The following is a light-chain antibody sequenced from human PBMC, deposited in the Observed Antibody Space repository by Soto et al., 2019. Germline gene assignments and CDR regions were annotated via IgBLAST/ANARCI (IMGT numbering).Light chain of an antibody. CDR1: SSNIGAGFD. CDR3: QSYDSRLSAVV. Sequence: QSVLTQPPSVSGAPGQRVTISCTGNSSNIGAGFDVHWYQQLPGTAPKLLIYDNSNRPSGVPDRFSGSKSGTSASLAITGLQAEDGTDYCCQSYDSRLSAVVFGGGTKLTVL. V-gene: IGLV1-40*01. J-gene: IGLJ2*01. CDR2: DNS.